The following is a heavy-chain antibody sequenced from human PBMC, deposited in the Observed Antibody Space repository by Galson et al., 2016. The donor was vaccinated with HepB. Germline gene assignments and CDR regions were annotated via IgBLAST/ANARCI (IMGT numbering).Heavy chain of an antibody. Sequence: SLRLSCAAAGFNFNNYAMHWVRQAPGKGLEWVSGIGGSGGGTHYADSVKGRFTISRDNSKNTLYLQLNSFRAEDTAIYYCTKDQLIVIVPAAGNWFDPWGQGTLVTVSS. J-gene: IGHJ5*02. CDR1: GFNFNNYA. CDR2: IGGSGGGT. V-gene: IGHV3-23*01. D-gene: IGHD2-2*01. CDR3: TKDQLIVIVPAAGNWFDP.